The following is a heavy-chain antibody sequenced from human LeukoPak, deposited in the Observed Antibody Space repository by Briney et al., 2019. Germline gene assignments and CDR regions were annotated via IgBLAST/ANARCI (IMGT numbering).Heavy chain of an antibody. D-gene: IGHD3-22*01. J-gene: IGHJ4*02. CDR3: ARDEYYYDSSGYSAVFDY. CDR2: IYTSGST. Sequence: SETLSLTCTVSGGSISSYYWSWIRQPAGKGLEWIGRIYTSGSTNYNPSLKSRVTMSVDTYKNQFSLKLSSVTAADTAVYYCARDEYYYDSSGYSAVFDYWGQGTLVTVSS. V-gene: IGHV4-4*07. CDR1: GGSISSYY.